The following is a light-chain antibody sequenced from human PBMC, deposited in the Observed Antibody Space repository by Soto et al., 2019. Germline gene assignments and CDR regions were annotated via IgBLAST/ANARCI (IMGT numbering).Light chain of an antibody. CDR2: NNN. CDR3: AAWDGSLNGLV. CDR1: SSKIGRHT. V-gene: IGLV1-44*01. Sequence: QSVVTQPPSASGAPGQSVTIPCSGSSSKIGRHTVNWYQQLPGTAPKLLIYNNNERPSGVPDRFSGSRSGTSASLAISRLQSEDEADYYCAAWDGSLNGLVFGGGTKLTVL. J-gene: IGLJ2*01.